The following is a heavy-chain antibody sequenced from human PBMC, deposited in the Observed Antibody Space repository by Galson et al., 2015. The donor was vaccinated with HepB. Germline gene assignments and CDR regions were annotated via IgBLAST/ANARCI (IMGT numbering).Heavy chain of an antibody. CDR3: AKDLITIFGNSDP. CDR2: ISYDGSNK. Sequence: SLRLSCAASGFTFGSYSMNWVRQAPGKGLEWVAVISYDGSNKYYADSVKGRFTISRDNSKNTLYLQMNSLRAEDTAVYYCAKDLITIFGNSDPWGQGTLVTVSS. V-gene: IGHV3-30*18. D-gene: IGHD3-3*01. J-gene: IGHJ5*02. CDR1: GFTFGSYS.